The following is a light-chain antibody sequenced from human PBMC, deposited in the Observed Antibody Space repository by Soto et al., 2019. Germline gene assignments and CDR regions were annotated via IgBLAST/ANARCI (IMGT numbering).Light chain of an antibody. V-gene: IGKV4-1*01. CDR1: QSVLYSANNKNY. CDR3: QQYYSTPFT. CDR2: WAS. J-gene: IGKJ3*01. Sequence: DIVMTQSPDSLAVSLGERATINCKSSQSVLYSANNKNYLAWYQQKPGQPPKLLIYWASTRESGVPDRFTGNGSGKDFTLTISSLQAEDVAVYYCQQYYSTPFTFGPGTKVNIK.